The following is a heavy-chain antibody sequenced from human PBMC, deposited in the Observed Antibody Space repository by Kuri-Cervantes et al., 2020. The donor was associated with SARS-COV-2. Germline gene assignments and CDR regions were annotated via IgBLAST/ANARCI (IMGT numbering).Heavy chain of an antibody. CDR2: IYYSGST. Sequence: ESLKISCTVSGGSISSYYWSWIRQPPGKGLEWIGYIYYSGSTNYNPSLKSRVTISVDTSKNQFSLKLSSVTAADTAVYYCARYLYGSGSYYNSYYFDYWGQGTLVTVSS. D-gene: IGHD3-10*01. J-gene: IGHJ4*02. CDR1: GGSISSYY. CDR3: ARYLYGSGSYYNSYYFDY. V-gene: IGHV4-59*01.